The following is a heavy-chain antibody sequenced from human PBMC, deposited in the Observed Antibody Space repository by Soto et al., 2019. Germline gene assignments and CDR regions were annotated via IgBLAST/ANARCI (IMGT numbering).Heavy chain of an antibody. CDR1: GYTFTHYY. V-gene: IGHV1-46*01. J-gene: IGHJ4*02. CDR3: ARPPFPGCINGVCYPCDH. CDR2: INPSGGST. Sequence: QVQLVQSGAEVKKPGASVKVSCKASGYTFTHYYIHWVRQAPGQGLEWMGMINPSGGSTDYAQKFQGRVTMTTDTSTTTVYMALSRLRSDDTAVYYCARPPFPGCINGVCYPCDHWGQGTLVTVSS. D-gene: IGHD2-8*01.